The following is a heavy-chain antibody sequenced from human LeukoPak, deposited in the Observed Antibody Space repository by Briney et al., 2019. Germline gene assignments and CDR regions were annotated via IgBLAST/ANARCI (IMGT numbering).Heavy chain of an antibody. CDR3: AKGSTTKPETRKFDP. D-gene: IGHD1-1*01. Sequence: GGSLRLSCAASGFTFSSSAMSWVRQPPGKGLEWVAAISGNSGSTPYADSVKGRFTISRDNSKNTLYLQMHSLRVEDTAVYYCAKGSTTKPETRKFDPWGQGTLVTVSS. V-gene: IGHV3-23*01. CDR2: ISGNSGST. CDR1: GFTFSSSA. J-gene: IGHJ5*02.